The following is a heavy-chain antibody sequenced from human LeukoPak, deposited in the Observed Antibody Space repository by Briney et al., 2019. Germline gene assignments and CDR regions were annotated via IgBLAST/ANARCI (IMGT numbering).Heavy chain of an antibody. Sequence: PGGSLRLSCAASGFTFSTFSMNWVRQAPGKGLEWVSSISSSSSYIYYADSVKGRFTISRDNAKNSLYLQMNSLRAEDTAVYYCAKDRCSNGIGCYYYYMDVWGKGTTVTISS. CDR3: AKDRCSNGIGCYYYYMDV. CDR2: ISSSSSYI. D-gene: IGHD2-8*01. V-gene: IGHV3-21*01. J-gene: IGHJ6*03. CDR1: GFTFSTFS.